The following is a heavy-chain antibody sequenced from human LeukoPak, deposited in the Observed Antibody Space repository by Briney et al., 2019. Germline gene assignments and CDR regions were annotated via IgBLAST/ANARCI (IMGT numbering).Heavy chain of an antibody. V-gene: IGHV6-1*01. D-gene: IGHD6-13*01. CDR3: ARGRKAAAGPWYFDY. J-gene: IGHJ4*02. CDR1: GDSVSSNSAA. Sequence: SQTLSLTCAISGDSVSSNSAAWNWIRQSPSRGLEWLGRTYYRPKWYNDYAVSVKSRITINPDTSKNQFSLQLNSVTPEDTAVYYCARGRKAAAGPWYFDYWGQGTLITVSS. CDR2: TYYRPKWYN.